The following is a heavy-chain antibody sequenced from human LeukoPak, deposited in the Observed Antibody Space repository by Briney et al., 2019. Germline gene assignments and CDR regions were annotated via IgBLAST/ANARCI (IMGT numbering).Heavy chain of an antibody. CDR2: ISGSGDST. D-gene: IGHD3-10*01. Sequence: GGSLRLSCAASGFTFSTYAVNWVRQAPGKGLEWVSTISGSGDSTYYADSVKGRFTISRDNSKNTLYLQMNSLRAEDTAVYYCAKALWFGEWDYWGQGTLVTVSS. CDR3: AKALWFGEWDY. CDR1: GFTFSTYA. V-gene: IGHV3-23*01. J-gene: IGHJ4*02.